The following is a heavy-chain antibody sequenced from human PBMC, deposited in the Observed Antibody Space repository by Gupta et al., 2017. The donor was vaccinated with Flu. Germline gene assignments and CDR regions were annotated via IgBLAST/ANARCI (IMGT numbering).Heavy chain of an antibody. J-gene: IGHJ5*02. D-gene: IGHD3-10*01. Sequence: QVQLQQWGAGLLKPSETLSLTCAVYGGSFSGYYWSWIRQPPGKGLEWIGEINHSGSTNYNPSIKSRVTISVDTSKNKFSLKLSSVTAADTAVYYCARGPITMVRGVMRTGKNWFDPWGQGTLVTVSS. CDR3: ARGPITMVRGVMRTGKNWFDP. V-gene: IGHV4-34*01. CDR2: INHSGST. CDR1: GGSFSGYY.